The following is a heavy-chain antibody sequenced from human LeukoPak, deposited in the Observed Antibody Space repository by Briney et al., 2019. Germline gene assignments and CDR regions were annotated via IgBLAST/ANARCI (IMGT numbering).Heavy chain of an antibody. CDR3: ARGPYDILTGSRFDI. CDR1: GYTFTSYY. D-gene: IGHD3-9*01. J-gene: IGHJ3*02. Sequence: GASVKVSCKASGYTFTSYYMHWVRQAPGQGLEWMGWISAYNGNTNYAQKLQGRVTMTTDTSTSTAYMELRSLRSDDTAVYYCARGPYDILTGSRFDIWGQGTMVTVSS. CDR2: ISAYNGNT. V-gene: IGHV1-18*04.